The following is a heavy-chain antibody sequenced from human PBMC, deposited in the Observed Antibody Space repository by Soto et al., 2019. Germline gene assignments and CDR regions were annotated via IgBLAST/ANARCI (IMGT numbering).Heavy chain of an antibody. CDR3: VSGGGGQVKLWLPSTDNWFVP. D-gene: IGHD5-18*01. V-gene: IGHV3-30*14. CDR1: GFTFINYA. Sequence: QVQLVESGGGLVQPGTSLRLSCETSGFTFINYAMHWVRQAPGKGLEWVAAISFDGTIAYYADSVRGRFTISRDNSKKTLSLQMNSLTVEDTAVVYFVSGGGGQVKLWLPSTDNWFVPWGQGTQVTVSS. J-gene: IGHJ5*02. CDR2: ISFDGTIA.